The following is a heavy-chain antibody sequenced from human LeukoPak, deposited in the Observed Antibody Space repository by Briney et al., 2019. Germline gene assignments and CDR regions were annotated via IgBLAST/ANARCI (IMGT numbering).Heavy chain of an antibody. J-gene: IGHJ4*02. CDR2: LSTGGSST. CDR3: AKEGGIVVVPATILYFDF. CDR1: GFTFSNYA. Sequence: QAGGSLRLSCAASGFTFSNYAMSWVRQAPGKGLEWVSTLSTGGSSTYYADSVKGRFTISRGNSKNTLYLQMNSLRAEDTAVYHCAKEGGIVVVPATILYFDFWGQGTLVTVSS. D-gene: IGHD2-2*02. V-gene: IGHV3-23*01.